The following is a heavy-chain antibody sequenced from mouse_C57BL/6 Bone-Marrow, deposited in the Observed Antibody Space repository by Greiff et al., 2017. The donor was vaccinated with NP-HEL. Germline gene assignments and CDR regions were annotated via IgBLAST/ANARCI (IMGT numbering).Heavy chain of an antibody. CDR1: GYSFTGYY. V-gene: IGHV1-31*01. Sequence: VHVKQSGPELVKPGASVKISCKASGYSFTGYYMHWVKQSHGNILDWIGYIYPYNGVSSYNQKFKGKATLTVDKSSSTAYMELRSLTSEDSAVYYCARGDTYYYGSSLFAYWGQGTLVTVSA. CDR3: ARGDTYYYGSSLFAY. D-gene: IGHD1-1*01. CDR2: IYPYNGVS. J-gene: IGHJ3*01.